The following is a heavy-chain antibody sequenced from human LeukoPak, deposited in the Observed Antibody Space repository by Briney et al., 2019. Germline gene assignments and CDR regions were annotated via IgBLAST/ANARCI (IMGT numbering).Heavy chain of an antibody. V-gene: IGHV3-21*01. CDR1: GFTFSSYN. J-gene: IGHJ6*04. CDR2: ISSSSSYI. Sequence: PGGSLRLSCAASGFTFSSYNMNWVRQAPGKGLEGVSSISSSSSYIYYADSVKGRFTISRHNPKNSLYLQMNSLRAEDLAVYYCARVQRYCSGGSCYDYYYYGMDVWGKGTTVTVSS. CDR3: ARVQRYCSGGSCYDYYYYGMDV. D-gene: IGHD2-15*01.